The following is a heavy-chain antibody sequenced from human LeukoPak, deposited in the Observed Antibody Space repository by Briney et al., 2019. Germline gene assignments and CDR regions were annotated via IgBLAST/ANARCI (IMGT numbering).Heavy chain of an antibody. CDR1: GGSISSSSYY. D-gene: IGHD3-3*01. J-gene: IGHJ5*02. CDR2: IYYSGST. Sequence: SETLSLTCTVSGGSISSSSYYWGWIRQPPGKGLEWIGSIYYSGSTYYNPSLKSRVTISVDTSKNQFSLKLSSVTAADTAVYYCARLAGTIFGVVIMSIYWFDPWGQGTLVIVSS. CDR3: ARLAGTIFGVVIMSIYWFDP. V-gene: IGHV4-39*01.